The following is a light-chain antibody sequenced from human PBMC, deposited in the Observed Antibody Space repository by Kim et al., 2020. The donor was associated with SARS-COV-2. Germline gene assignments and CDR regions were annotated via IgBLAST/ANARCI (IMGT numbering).Light chain of an antibody. Sequence: ASVGDSVTITCQASQSASRWLAWYQQKAGKAPTFLIYEASKLKSGVPSRFSGSGSGTEFTLTISSLQPDDFATYFCQQYNLYPWTFGQGTKVDIK. CDR1: QSASRW. CDR3: QQYNLYPWT. V-gene: IGKV1-5*03. CDR2: EAS. J-gene: IGKJ1*01.